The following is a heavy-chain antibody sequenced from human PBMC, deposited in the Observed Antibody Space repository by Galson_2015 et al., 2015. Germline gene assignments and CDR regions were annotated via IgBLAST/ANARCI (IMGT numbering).Heavy chain of an antibody. J-gene: IGHJ4*02. CDR1: GFTFSSYG. CDR2: ISYDGSNK. CDR3: ARSSSRSGWDFDY. Sequence: SLRLSCAASGFTFSSYGMHWVRQAPGKGLEWVAVISYDGSNKYYADSVKGRFTISRDNSKNTLYLQMNSLRAEDTAVYYCARSSSRSGWDFDYWGQGTLVTVSS. D-gene: IGHD6-19*01. V-gene: IGHV3-30*03.